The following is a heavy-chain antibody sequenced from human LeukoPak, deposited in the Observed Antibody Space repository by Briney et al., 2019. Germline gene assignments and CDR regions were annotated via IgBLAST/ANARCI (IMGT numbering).Heavy chain of an antibody. V-gene: IGHV1-18*01. CDR1: GYTFNTYG. J-gene: IGHJ4*02. CDR3: AREGRISPYYYDPTNFDY. Sequence: ASVKVSCKPFGYTFNTYGITWVRQAPGQGLVWMGWISPYNGNTNYAQKFQGRVTLTTDTSTSTAYMELRSLTADDTAVYYCAREGRISPYYYDPTNFDYWGQGTLVTVSS. CDR2: ISPYNGNT. D-gene: IGHD3-22*01.